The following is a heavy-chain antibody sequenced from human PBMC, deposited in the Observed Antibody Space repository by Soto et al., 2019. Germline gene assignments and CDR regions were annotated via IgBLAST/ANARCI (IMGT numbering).Heavy chain of an antibody. Sequence: PSETLSLTCIVSGDSISSSSYYWVWIRQPPGKGLEWIGSIYYSGTTYYNPSLESRVTISIDTSKNQFSLKVSSLTAADTAVYYCAKTGPYDILTYWYFDLWGRGTLVTVPS. CDR2: IYYSGTT. CDR3: AKTGPYDILTYWYFDL. V-gene: IGHV4-39*01. D-gene: IGHD3-9*01. CDR1: GDSISSSSYY. J-gene: IGHJ2*01.